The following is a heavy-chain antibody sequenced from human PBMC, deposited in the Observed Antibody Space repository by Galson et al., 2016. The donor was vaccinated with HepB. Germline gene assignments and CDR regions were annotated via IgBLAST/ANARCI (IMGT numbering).Heavy chain of an antibody. V-gene: IGHV1-3*01. CDR1: GYTFTSYA. Sequence: SVKVSCKASGYTFTSYAMHWVRQAPGQRLEWMRWINAGNGNTKYYQKFQGRVTMTTDTSTSTAYLELRSLRSDDTAVYYCARDGSSGYNDYFDYWGQGTLVTVSS. J-gene: IGHJ4*02. CDR3: ARDGSSGYNDYFDY. D-gene: IGHD5-18*01. CDR2: INAGNGNT.